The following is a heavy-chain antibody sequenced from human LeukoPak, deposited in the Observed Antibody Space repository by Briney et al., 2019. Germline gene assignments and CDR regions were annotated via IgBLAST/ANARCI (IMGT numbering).Heavy chain of an antibody. D-gene: IGHD3-9*01. CDR3: AKDAYYDILTGYFYFDY. CDR1: GFTFSSYA. Sequence: GGSLRLSCAASGFTFSSYAMSWVRQAPGKGLEWVSAISGSGGSTYYADSVKGRFTISRDNSKDTLYLQMNSLRAEDTAVYYCAKDAYYDILTGYFYFDYWGQGTLVTVSS. CDR2: ISGSGGST. J-gene: IGHJ4*02. V-gene: IGHV3-23*01.